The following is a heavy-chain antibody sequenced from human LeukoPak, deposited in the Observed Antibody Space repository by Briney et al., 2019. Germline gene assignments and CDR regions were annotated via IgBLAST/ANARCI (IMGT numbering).Heavy chain of an antibody. V-gene: IGHV1-2*02. CDR3: ARAMVRGVIITPRVDY. D-gene: IGHD3-10*01. CDR1: GYTFTGYY. CDR2: INPNSGGT. Sequence: EASVKVSCKASGYTFTGYYMHWVRQAPGQGLEWMGWINPNSGGTNYAQKFQGRVTMTRDTSISTAYMELSRLRSDDTAVYYCARAMVRGVIITPRVDYWGQGTLVTVSS. J-gene: IGHJ4*02.